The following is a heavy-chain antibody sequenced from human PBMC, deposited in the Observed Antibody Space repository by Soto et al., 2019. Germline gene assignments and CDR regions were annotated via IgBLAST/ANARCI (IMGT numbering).Heavy chain of an antibody. CDR2: IYYSGST. Sequence: PSETLSLTCTVSGGSISSSTYYRGWMRQPPGKGLEWIGYIYYSGSTNYNPSLKSRVTISVDTSKNQFSLKLSSVTAADTAVYYCAREPGWGLYYYYGMDVWGQGTTVTVSS. J-gene: IGHJ6*02. D-gene: IGHD6-19*01. CDR3: AREPGWGLYYYYGMDV. CDR1: GGSISSSTYY. V-gene: IGHV4-61*01.